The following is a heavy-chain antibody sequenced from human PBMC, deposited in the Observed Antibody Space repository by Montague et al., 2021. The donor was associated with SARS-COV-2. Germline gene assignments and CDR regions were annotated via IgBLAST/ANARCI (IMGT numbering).Heavy chain of an antibody. V-gene: IGHV3-20*01. Sequence: SLRLSCAASGFTFDDYGMSWVRQAPGKGLERVSGINWNGGSTGYADSVKGRFTISRDNAKNSLYLQMNSLGAEDTAVYHCARGSSGWQGSKNGYFDYWGQGTLVTVSS. J-gene: IGHJ4*02. D-gene: IGHD6-19*01. CDR1: GFTFDDYG. CDR3: ARGSSGWQGSKNGYFDY. CDR2: INWNGGST.